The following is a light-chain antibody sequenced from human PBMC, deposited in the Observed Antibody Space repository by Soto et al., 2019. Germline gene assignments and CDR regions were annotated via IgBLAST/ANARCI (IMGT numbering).Light chain of an antibody. CDR3: QQRSNSPPWIT. J-gene: IGKJ5*01. CDR1: QNLGTLY. CDR2: SAS. Sequence: EIVLTQSPGTLSLSPGERGTLSCRASQNLGTLYLAWFQQKSGQAPRLLIYSASRRATGIPDRFTGSGSGTDFTLTISSLEPEDSAVYYCQQRSNSPPWITFGQGTRLEIK. V-gene: IGKV3-11*01.